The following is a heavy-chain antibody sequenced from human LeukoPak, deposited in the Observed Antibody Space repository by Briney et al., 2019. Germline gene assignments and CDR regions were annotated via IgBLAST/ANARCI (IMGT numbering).Heavy chain of an antibody. CDR3: ARVGPAFGSGSYYIRLNDY. CDR1: GYTFTGYY. D-gene: IGHD3-10*01. J-gene: IGHJ4*02. Sequence: ASVKVSCKASGYTFTGYYMHWVRQAPGQGLEWMGWINPNSGGTNYAQKFQGRVTMTRDTSISTAYMELSRLRSDDTAVYYCARVGPAFGSGSYYIRLNDYWGQGTLVTVSS. CDR2: INPNSGGT. V-gene: IGHV1-2*02.